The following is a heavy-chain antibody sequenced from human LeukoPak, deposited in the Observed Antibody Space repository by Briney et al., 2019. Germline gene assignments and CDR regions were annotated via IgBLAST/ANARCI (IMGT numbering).Heavy chain of an antibody. J-gene: IGHJ4*02. CDR1: GFMLSSYW. CDR2: IKQDESEK. CDR3: AREGSQSASATYPGND. Sequence: QPGGSLRLSCAASGFMLSSYWMSWVRQAPGKGLEWVANIKQDESEKYYVDSVKGRFTISRDNSKNSLYLQMNRLRAEDTAVYYCAREGSQSASATYPGNDWGQGTLVTVSS. D-gene: IGHD3-10*01. V-gene: IGHV3-7*01.